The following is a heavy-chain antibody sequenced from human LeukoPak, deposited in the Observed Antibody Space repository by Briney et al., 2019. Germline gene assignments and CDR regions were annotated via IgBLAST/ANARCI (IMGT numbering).Heavy chain of an antibody. D-gene: IGHD5-18*01. Sequence: SETLSLTCAVSGYSISSGYFWGWIRQPPGKGLEWIGSIHHSGSTYYNPSLKSRVTISVDTSKNQFSLKLSSVTAADTAVYYCAREYGYSYGYGDYWGQGTLVTVSS. CDR1: GYSISSGYF. J-gene: IGHJ4*02. CDR3: AREYGYSYGYGDY. CDR2: IHHSGST. V-gene: IGHV4-38-2*02.